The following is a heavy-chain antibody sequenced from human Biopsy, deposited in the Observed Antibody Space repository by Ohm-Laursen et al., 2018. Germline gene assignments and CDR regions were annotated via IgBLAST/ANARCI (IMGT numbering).Heavy chain of an antibody. CDR2: ISGYNGYT. D-gene: IGHD3-10*01. CDR1: GYTFSSYG. Sequence: GASVKVSCKASGYTFSSYGINWVRQAPGQGLEWLGWISGYNGYTKFGHKAQGRVTMTRDTSTRTAYLYLRSLRNDDTAMYYCARDFVPGRRVGEADAFDIWGQGTMVTVTS. V-gene: IGHV1-18*01. CDR3: ARDFVPGRRVGEADAFDI. J-gene: IGHJ3*02.